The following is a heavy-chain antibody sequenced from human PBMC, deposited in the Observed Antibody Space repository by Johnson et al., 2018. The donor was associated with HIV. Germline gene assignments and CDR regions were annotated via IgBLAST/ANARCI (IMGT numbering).Heavy chain of an antibody. CDR3: ARDKRDYDFWGGDAFDI. V-gene: IGHV3-33*01. CDR1: GFTFSSYG. CDR2: IWYDGSNK. Sequence: QVQLVESGGGLVQPGESLRLSCAASGFTFSSYGMHWVRQAPGKGLEWVAVIWYDGSNKYYADSVKGRFSISRDNSKNTLYLQMNSLRAEDTAVYYCARDKRDYDFWGGDAFDIWGQGTMVTVSS. D-gene: IGHD3-3*01. J-gene: IGHJ3*02.